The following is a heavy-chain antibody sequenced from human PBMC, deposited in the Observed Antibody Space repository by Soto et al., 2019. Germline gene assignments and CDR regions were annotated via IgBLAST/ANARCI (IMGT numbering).Heavy chain of an antibody. J-gene: IGHJ4*02. CDR1: GFTFSNAW. D-gene: IGHD6-19*01. V-gene: IGHV3-15*01. Sequence: EVQLVESGGGLVKPGGSLRLSCAASGFTFSNAWMSWVRQAPGKGLEWVGRIKSKTDGGTTDYAAPVKGRFTISRDDSKNTLYLQMNRLKTEDTAVYYCTPPRYCSGWYAIWGQGTLVTVSS. CDR3: TPPRYCSGWYAI. CDR2: IKSKTDGGTT.